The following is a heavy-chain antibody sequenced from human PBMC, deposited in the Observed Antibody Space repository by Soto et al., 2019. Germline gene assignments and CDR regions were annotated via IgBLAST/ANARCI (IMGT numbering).Heavy chain of an antibody. CDR2: IYYSGST. CDR1: GGSISSSSYY. V-gene: IGHV4-39*01. Sequence: QLQLQESGPGLVKPSETLSLTCTVSGGSISSSSYYWGWIRQPPGKGLEWIGSIYYSGSTYYNPSLRSRVTISVDTSKNQFSLKLSSVTAADTAVYYCASGYSYGMATNWFDPWGQGTLVTVSS. D-gene: IGHD5-18*01. J-gene: IGHJ5*02. CDR3: ASGYSYGMATNWFDP.